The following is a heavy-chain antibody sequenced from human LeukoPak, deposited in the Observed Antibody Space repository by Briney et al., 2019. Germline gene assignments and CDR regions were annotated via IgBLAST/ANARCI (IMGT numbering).Heavy chain of an antibody. CDR3: ARVSRAFDI. J-gene: IGHJ3*02. CDR1: GFTLGSYW. V-gene: IGHV3-7*01. Sequence: PGESLRLSCVGSGFTLGSYWMTWVRQAPGKGLEWVANINRDGSVQHYVDSVKGRFTISRDNAKNTLYLQMNSLRAEDTAVYYCARVSRAFDIWGQGTMVTVSS. CDR2: INRDGSVQ.